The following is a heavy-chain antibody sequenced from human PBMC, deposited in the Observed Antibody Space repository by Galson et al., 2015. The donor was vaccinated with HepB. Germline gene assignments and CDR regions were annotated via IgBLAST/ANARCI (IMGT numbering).Heavy chain of an antibody. D-gene: IGHD3-10*01. J-gene: IGHJ4*02. V-gene: IGHV3-49*04. CDR1: GFTFGDYA. CDR2: IRSKAYGGTT. CDR3: TGELLWFGGLFY. Sequence: SLRLSCAASGFTFGDYAMSWVRQAPGKGLEWVGFIRSKAYGGTTEYAASVKGRFTISRDDSKSIAYLQMNSLKTEDTAVYYCTGELLWFGGLFYWGQGTLVTVSS.